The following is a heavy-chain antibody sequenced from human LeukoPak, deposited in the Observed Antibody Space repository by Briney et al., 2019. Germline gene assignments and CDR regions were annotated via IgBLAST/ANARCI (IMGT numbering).Heavy chain of an antibody. CDR3: ARDVFEGFGERVIDAFDL. J-gene: IGHJ3*01. CDR1: GYRFITYG. D-gene: IGHD3-10*01. CDR2: ISAYNGNT. Sequence: ASVKVSCKASGYRFITYGLSWVRQAPGQGLEWMGCISAYNGNTNFAPKFQGRVTMTADTSTSTAYMELRSLRSDDTAVYYCARDVFEGFGERVIDAFDLWGQGTMVTVSS. V-gene: IGHV1-18*01.